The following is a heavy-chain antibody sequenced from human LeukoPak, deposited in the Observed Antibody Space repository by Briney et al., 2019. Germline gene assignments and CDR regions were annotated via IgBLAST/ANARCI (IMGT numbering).Heavy chain of an antibody. J-gene: IGHJ3*02. CDR3: ASGIVLVTAYWVWGAFDI. V-gene: IGHV4-39*01. D-gene: IGHD2-21*02. CDR2: MYYSGST. Sequence: SETLSLTCTVSGDSISSSSYYWGWIRQPPGKGQEWIGSMYYSGSTYYNPSLKSRVTISVDTSKNQFSLKLSSVTAADTAVYYCASGIVLVTAYWVWGAFDIWGQGTMVTVSS. CDR1: GDSISSSSYY.